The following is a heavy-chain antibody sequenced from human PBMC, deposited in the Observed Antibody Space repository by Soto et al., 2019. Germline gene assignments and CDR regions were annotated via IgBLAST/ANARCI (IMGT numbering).Heavy chain of an antibody. CDR2: INSDGSST. CDR3: ASGYSSSWYNAFDI. D-gene: IGHD6-13*01. J-gene: IGHJ3*02. V-gene: IGHV3-74*01. Sequence: PGGSLRLSCAASGFSFSSYWMHWVRQAPGKGLVWVSRINSDGSSTTYADSVKGRFTISRDNAKNTLYVQMNSLRAEDTAVYYCASGYSSSWYNAFDIWGQGTMVIVSS. CDR1: GFSFSSYW.